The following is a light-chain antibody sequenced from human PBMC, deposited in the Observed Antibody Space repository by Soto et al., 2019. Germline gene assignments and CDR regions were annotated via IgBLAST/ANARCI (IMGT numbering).Light chain of an antibody. CDR3: SSYTSSSTLG. V-gene: IGLV2-14*01. CDR1: SSDVGGYNY. Sequence: ALTQPASVSGSPGQSITISCTGTSSDVGGYNYVSWYQQHPGKAPKLMIYEVSNRPSGVSNRFSGSKSGNTASLTISGLQAEDEADYYCSSYTSSSTLGFGGGTKVTVL. CDR2: EVS. J-gene: IGLJ2*01.